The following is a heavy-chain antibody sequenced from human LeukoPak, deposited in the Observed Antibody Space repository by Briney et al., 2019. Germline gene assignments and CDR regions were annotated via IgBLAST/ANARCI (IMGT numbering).Heavy chain of an antibody. V-gene: IGHV3-21*01. CDR3: AKHITSYCVDDCSSN. Sequence: GGSLRLSCAASGFTFSSYSMNWVRQAAGKGLEWVSSISSSGSNTYYADSIKGRFTISRDNAKNSLYLQMNSLRAEDTAVYFCAKHITSYCVDDCSSNGGQGTLVTVSS. J-gene: IGHJ4*02. CDR1: GFTFSSYS. CDR2: ISSSGSNT. D-gene: IGHD2-21*01.